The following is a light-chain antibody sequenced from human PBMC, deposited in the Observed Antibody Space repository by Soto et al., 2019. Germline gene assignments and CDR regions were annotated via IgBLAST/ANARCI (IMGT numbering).Light chain of an antibody. Sequence: QSALTQPPSASGSPGQSVTISCTGTSSDVGGYNYVSWYQQHPGKAPKLIIYEVSKRPSGVPDRFSGSKSGNTASLTVSGLQAEDAADYYCTSYAGTYSFFYVFGTGTKLTVL. CDR1: SSDVGGYNY. J-gene: IGLJ1*01. V-gene: IGLV2-8*01. CDR2: EVS. CDR3: TSYAGTYSFFYV.